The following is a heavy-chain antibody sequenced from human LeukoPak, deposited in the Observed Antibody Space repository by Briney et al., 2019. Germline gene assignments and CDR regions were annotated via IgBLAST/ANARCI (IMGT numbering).Heavy chain of an antibody. CDR2: IYYSGTT. D-gene: IGHD3-10*01. V-gene: IGHV4-59*08. Sequence: SETLSLTCTVSGGSISSYYWSWIRQPPGKGLEWIGYIYYSGTTNYNPSLKSRVTISVDTSKNQFSLKLSSVTAADTAVYYCATGITMVRGVPRIWGQGTLVTVSS. J-gene: IGHJ4*02. CDR3: ATGITMVRGVPRI. CDR1: GGSISSYY.